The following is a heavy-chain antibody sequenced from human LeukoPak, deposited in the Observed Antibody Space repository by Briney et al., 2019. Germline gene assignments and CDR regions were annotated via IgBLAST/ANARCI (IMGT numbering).Heavy chain of an antibody. V-gene: IGHV4-59*12. CDR3: ARDPVGGSTIFDH. CDR1: GGSISSYY. Sequence: PSETLSLTCTVSGGSISSYYRSWIRQPPGKGLEWIGYIYYSGSTNYNPSLKSRVTISVDTSKNQFSLQLNSVTPEDTAVYYCARDPVGGSTIFDHWGQGTLVTVSS. CDR2: IYYSGST. J-gene: IGHJ4*02. D-gene: IGHD1-26*01.